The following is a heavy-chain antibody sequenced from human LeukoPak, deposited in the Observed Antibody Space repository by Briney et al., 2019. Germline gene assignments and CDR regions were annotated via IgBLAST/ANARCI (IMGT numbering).Heavy chain of an antibody. J-gene: IGHJ4*02. CDR3: ARSTAYYDFWSAFYD. CDR2: IKWNGGST. Sequence: PGGSLRLSCAASGFTFEDYGMTWVPQAPRKGLEWVSGIKWNGGSTGYADSLEGRFTIPRENPKNSLYLQMNSLRAEGTALYYCARSTAYYDFWSAFYDWGQGTRVTVSS. CDR1: GFTFEDYG. D-gene: IGHD3-3*01. V-gene: IGHV3-20*04.